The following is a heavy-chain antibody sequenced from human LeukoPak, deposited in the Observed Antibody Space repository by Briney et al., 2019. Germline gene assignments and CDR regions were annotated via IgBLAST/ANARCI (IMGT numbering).Heavy chain of an antibody. CDR3: ARLGYCSGGSCYSLDY. CDR2: IIPIFGTA. Sequence: SVKVSCKASGGTFSSYAISWVRQAPGQGLEWMGGIIPIFGTANYAQKFQGRVTITADESTSTAYMELSSLRSEDTAVYYCARLGYCSGGSCYSLDYWGQGTLVTVSS. CDR1: GGTFSSYA. D-gene: IGHD2-15*01. V-gene: IGHV1-69*13. J-gene: IGHJ4*02.